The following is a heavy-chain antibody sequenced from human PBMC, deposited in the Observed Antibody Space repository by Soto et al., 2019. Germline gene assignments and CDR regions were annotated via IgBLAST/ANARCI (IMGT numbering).Heavy chain of an antibody. CDR3: ARPDVGQQLGHWAFDI. CDR1: GYSFTSYW. D-gene: IGHD6-13*01. Sequence: PVASLKVSCIGSGYSFTSYWIGWVRQMPWKGLEWMGIIFAGYSDTRYSPSFQGQVTISADKSISPANLQWSSLKASDTAMYYCARPDVGQQLGHWAFDICRQVTMVTFSS. J-gene: IGHJ3*02. V-gene: IGHV5-51*01. CDR2: IFAGYSDT.